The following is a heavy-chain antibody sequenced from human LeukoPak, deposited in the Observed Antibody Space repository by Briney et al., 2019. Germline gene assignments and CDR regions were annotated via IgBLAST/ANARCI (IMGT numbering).Heavy chain of an antibody. CDR2: ISSDSSTI. CDR1: GFTFSSYG. D-gene: IGHD3-22*01. CDR3: ARDRNYYDSSGYYPY. J-gene: IGHJ4*02. Sequence: GGSLRLSCAASGFTFSSYGMNWVRQAPGKGLEWVSYISSDSSTIYYADSVKGRFTISRDNAKNSLYLQMNSLRAEDTAVYYCARDRNYYDSSGYYPYWGQGTLVTVSS. V-gene: IGHV3-48*04.